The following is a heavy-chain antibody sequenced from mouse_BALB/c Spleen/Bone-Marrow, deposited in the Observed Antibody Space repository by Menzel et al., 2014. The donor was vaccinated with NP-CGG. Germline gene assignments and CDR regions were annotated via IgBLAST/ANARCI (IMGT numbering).Heavy chain of an antibody. CDR1: GYTFTSYW. Sequence: LQQPGSELVRPGASVKLSCKASGYTFTSYWMHWVKQRPGQGLEWIGNIYPGSGSTNYDEKFKSKATLTVDTSSSTAYMQLSSLTSEDSAVYYCTRLGSTMITTDAYWGQGTLVTGSA. CDR2: IYPGSGST. CDR3: TRLGSTMITTDAY. V-gene: IGHV1S22*01. D-gene: IGHD2-4*01. J-gene: IGHJ3*01.